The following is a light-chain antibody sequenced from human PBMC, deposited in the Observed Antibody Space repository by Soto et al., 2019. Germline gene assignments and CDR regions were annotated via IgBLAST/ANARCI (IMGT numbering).Light chain of an antibody. Sequence: DIQMTQSPSSLSASVGDRVTITCRASQGVSAYLLWYQQRQGRVPKLLIYAASNLLSGVPSRFSGTGSGTNFPLTISGLQPEDFATYYCEHSYRTPHTFGQGTKLETK. CDR1: QGVSAY. CDR2: AAS. CDR3: EHSYRTPHT. J-gene: IGKJ2*01. V-gene: IGKV1-39*01.